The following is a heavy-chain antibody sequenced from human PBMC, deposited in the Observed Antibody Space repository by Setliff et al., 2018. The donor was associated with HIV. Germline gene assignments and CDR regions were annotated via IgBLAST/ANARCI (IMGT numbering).Heavy chain of an antibody. V-gene: IGHV1-3*01. Sequence: ASVKVSCKSSGYTFSYAMHWVRQAPGHRLEWMGWINAGNGNTKYSQKLQGRVTITRDTSASKAYMELSSLRSEDTAVYYCASIDCGGDCYSYNYYAMDVWGQGTTVTVS. CDR3: ASIDCGGDCYSYNYYAMDV. CDR1: GYTFSYA. J-gene: IGHJ6*02. CDR2: INAGNGNT. D-gene: IGHD2-21*02.